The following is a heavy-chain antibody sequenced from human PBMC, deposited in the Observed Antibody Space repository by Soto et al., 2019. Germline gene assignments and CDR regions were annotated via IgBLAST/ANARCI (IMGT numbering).Heavy chain of an antibody. V-gene: IGHV1-2*02. CDR3: ARVEDTSFAS. J-gene: IGHJ4*02. CDR2: INPNSGGT. CDR1: GYTFTGHY. Sequence: QVQLVQSGAEVKKPGASVRVSCKSSGYTFTGHYIHWIRQAPGQGLEWMGWINPNSGGTNYVQKFQGRVTMTRDTSITTAYMELSRLRSDDTAVYYCARVEDTSFASWGQGTLVTVSS. D-gene: IGHD1-1*01.